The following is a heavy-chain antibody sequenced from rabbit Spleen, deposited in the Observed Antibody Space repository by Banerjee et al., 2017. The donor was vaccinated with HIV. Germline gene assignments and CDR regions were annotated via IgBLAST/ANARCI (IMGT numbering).Heavy chain of an antibody. CDR2: MDLIFGNT. CDR1: GFDFSNYG. J-gene: IGHJ4*01. CDR3: VRYQAGDADYGPYYLNL. D-gene: IGHD2-1*01. V-gene: IGHV1S47*01. Sequence: QEQLVESGGGLVQPGGSLKLSCKASGFDFSNYGVRWVRQDPGKGLEWIGYMDLIFGNTYYANWLNGLFTISSHIAQNTLYLQLSSLTAADTAPYFCVRYQAGDADYGPYYLNLWGPGTLVTVS.